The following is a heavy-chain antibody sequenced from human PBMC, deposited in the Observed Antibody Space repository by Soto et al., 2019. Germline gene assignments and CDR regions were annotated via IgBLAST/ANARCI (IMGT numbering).Heavy chain of an antibody. CDR1: GGSISSYY. CDR2: IYYSGST. V-gene: IGHV4-59*01. CDR3: ARDKYYDFWSGYYRYYYYYGMDV. Sequence: SETLSLTCTVSGGSISSYYWSWIRQPPGKGLEWIGYIYYSGSTNYNPSLKSRVTISVDTSKNQFSLKLSSVTAADTAVYYCARDKYYDFWSGYYRYYYYYGMDVWGQGTTVTVSS. J-gene: IGHJ6*02. D-gene: IGHD3-3*01.